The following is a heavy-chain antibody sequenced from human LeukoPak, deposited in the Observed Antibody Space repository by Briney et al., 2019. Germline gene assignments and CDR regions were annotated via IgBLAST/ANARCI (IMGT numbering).Heavy chain of an antibody. J-gene: IGHJ2*01. CDR1: GFTFSSYA. CDR3: ARGHYGDYAPNWYFDL. D-gene: IGHD4-17*01. V-gene: IGHV3-30-3*01. Sequence: PGRSLRLSCAASGFTFSSYAMHWVRQAPGKGLEWVAVISYDGSNKYNADSVKGRFTISRDNSKNTLYLQMNSLRAEDTAVYYCARGHYGDYAPNWYFDLWGRGTLVTVSS. CDR2: ISYDGSNK.